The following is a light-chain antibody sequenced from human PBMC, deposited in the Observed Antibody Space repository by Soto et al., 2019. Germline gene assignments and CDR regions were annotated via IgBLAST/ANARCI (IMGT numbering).Light chain of an antibody. J-gene: IGLJ2*01. CDR3: SSYTSSSTLVV. CDR2: EVS. V-gene: IGLV2-14*01. Sequence: QSALTQPASVSGSPGQSITISCTGTSSDVGGYNYVSWYQQYPGKAPKLMIYEVSNRPSGVSNRFSGSKSGSTASLTISGLQAEDEAEYYCSSYTSSSTLVVFGGGTKLTVL. CDR1: SSDVGGYNY.